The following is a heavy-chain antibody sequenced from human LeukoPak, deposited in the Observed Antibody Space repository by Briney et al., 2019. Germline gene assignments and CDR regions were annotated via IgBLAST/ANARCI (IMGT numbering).Heavy chain of an antibody. V-gene: IGHV5-51*01. Sequence: GESLKISCKGSGYSFTSYWIGWVRQMPGKGLEWMGIIYPGDSDTRYSPSFQGQVTISADKSISTAYLQWSSLKVSDTAMYYCARNRCSSTSCFRHYGMDVWGQGTTVTVSS. CDR1: GYSFTSYW. CDR3: ARNRCSSTSCFRHYGMDV. J-gene: IGHJ6*02. CDR2: IYPGDSDT. D-gene: IGHD2-2*01.